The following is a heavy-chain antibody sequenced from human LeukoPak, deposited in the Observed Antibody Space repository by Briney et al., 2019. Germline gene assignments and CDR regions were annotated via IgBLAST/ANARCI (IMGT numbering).Heavy chain of an antibody. Sequence: GGFLRLSCAASGFTFSSYTMNWVRQAPGKGLEWVSSISGSSSYIYYADSVKGRFTISRDNAKNSLYLQMNSLRAEDTAVYYCARDIHYYGSGSYRWGQGTLVTVSS. CDR3: ARDIHYYGSGSYR. V-gene: IGHV3-21*01. CDR2: ISGSSSYI. CDR1: GFTFSSYT. J-gene: IGHJ4*02. D-gene: IGHD3-10*01.